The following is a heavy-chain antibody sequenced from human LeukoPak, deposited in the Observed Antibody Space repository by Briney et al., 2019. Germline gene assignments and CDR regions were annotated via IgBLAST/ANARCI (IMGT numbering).Heavy chain of an antibody. J-gene: IGHJ3*02. D-gene: IGHD6-6*01. CDR1: GGTFSSYA. CDR3: ARPAYPGSSAGAFDI. Sequence: GASVKVSCKASGGTFSSYAISGVRQAPGEGLEWMGGIIPSFGTANYAQKFQGRVTITADKSTSTAYMELSSLRSADTAVYYCARPAYPGSSAGAFDIWGQGTMVTVSS. CDR2: IIPSFGTA. V-gene: IGHV1-69*06.